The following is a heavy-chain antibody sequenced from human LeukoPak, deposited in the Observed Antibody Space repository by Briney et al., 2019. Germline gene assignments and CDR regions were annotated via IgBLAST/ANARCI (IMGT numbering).Heavy chain of an antibody. V-gene: IGHV4-30-4*08. J-gene: IGHJ4*02. CDR3: ARVNSGSFLPFDY. D-gene: IGHD1-26*01. CDR1: GGSISSGDYY. Sequence: PSETLSLTCTVSGGSISSGDYYWSWIRQPPGKGLEWIGYIYYSGSTYYNPSLKSRVTISVDTSKNQFSLKLSSVTAADTAVYYCARVNSGSFLPFDYWGQGTLVTVSS. CDR2: IYYSGST.